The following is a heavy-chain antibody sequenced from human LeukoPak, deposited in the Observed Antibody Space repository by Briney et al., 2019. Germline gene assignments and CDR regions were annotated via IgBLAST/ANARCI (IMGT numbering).Heavy chain of an antibody. CDR3: ARARRITMIVVANNWFDP. CDR1: GYTFTNYY. D-gene: IGHD3-22*01. Sequence: ASVKVSCKASGYTFTNYYMHWVRQAPGQGLEWMGWINPNSGGTNYAQKFQGRVTMTRDTSISTAYMELNRLRSDDTAVYYCARARRITMIVVANNWFDPWGQGTLVTVSS. CDR2: INPNSGGT. V-gene: IGHV1-2*02. J-gene: IGHJ5*02.